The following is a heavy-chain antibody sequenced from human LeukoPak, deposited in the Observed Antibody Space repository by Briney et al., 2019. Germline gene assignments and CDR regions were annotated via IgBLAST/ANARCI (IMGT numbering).Heavy chain of an antibody. CDR2: IRSKAYGGTT. D-gene: IGHD2-2*02. J-gene: IGHJ6*03. Sequence: GGSLRLSCAASGFTFSSYWMSWVRQAPGKGLEWVGFIRSKAYGGTTEYAASVKGRFTISRDDSKSIAYPQMNSLKTEDTAVYYCTRENTPSYYYYYYMDVWGKGTTVTVSS. V-gene: IGHV3-49*04. CDR3: TRENTPSYYYYYYMDV. CDR1: GFTFSSYW.